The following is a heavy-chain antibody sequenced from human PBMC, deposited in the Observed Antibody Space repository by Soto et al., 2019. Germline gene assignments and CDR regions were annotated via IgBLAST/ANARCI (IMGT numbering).Heavy chain of an antibody. CDR2: IWYDGSNK. J-gene: IGHJ4*02. D-gene: IGHD2-2*01. CDR1: GFTFSSYG. V-gene: IGHV3-33*01. CDR3: ARGGIRVPAALFDY. Sequence: QVQLVESGGGVVQPGRSLRLSCAASGFTFSSYGMHWVRQAPGKGLEWVAVIWYDGSNKYYADSVKGRFTISRDNSKNTLYLKMNSLRGEDTAVYYCARGGIRVPAALFDYWGQGTLVTVSS.